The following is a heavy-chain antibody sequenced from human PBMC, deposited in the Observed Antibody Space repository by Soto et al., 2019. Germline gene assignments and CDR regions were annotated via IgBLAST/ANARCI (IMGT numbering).Heavy chain of an antibody. CDR2: IYYSGST. Sequence: SETLSLTCTVSGCSISSGGYYWSWIRQHPGKGLEWIGYIYYSGSTYYNPSLKSRVTISVDTSKNQFSLKLSSVTAADTAVYYCARVRGVIHGWFDPWGQGTLVTVSS. D-gene: IGHD3-10*01. J-gene: IGHJ5*02. CDR3: ARVRGVIHGWFDP. V-gene: IGHV4-31*03. CDR1: GCSISSGGYY.